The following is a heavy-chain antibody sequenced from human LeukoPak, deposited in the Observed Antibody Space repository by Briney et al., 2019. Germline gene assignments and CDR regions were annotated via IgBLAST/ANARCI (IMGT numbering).Heavy chain of an antibody. CDR2: INHSGST. V-gene: IGHV4-34*01. Sequence: KPSETLSLTCAVYGGSFSGYYWSWIRQPPGKGLEWIGEINHSGSTNYNPSLKSRVTISVDTSKNQFSLKLSSVTAADSAVYYCAIRYYDFWSGYFLLDYWGQGTLVTVSS. CDR1: GGSFSGYY. D-gene: IGHD3-3*01. J-gene: IGHJ4*02. CDR3: AIRYYDFWSGYFLLDY.